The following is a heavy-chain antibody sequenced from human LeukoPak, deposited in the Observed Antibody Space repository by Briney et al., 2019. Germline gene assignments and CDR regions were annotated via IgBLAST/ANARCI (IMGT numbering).Heavy chain of an antibody. CDR3: ARGSTMIVVVPPDY. CDR2: ISGSGGST. D-gene: IGHD3-22*01. Sequence: GGSLRLSCAASGFTFSSYAMSWVRQAPGKGLEWVSAISGSGGSTYYADSVKGRFTISRDNSKNTLYLQMNSLGAEDTAVYYCARGSTMIVVVPPDYWGQGTLVTVSS. V-gene: IGHV3-23*01. J-gene: IGHJ4*02. CDR1: GFTFSSYA.